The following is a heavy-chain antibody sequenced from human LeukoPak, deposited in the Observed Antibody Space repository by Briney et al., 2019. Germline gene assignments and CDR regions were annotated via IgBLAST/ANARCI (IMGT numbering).Heavy chain of an antibody. CDR2: IIPIFGTA. J-gene: IGHJ3*02. V-gene: IGHV1-69*13. CDR3: ARGRDIVVVPAAIPDAFDI. Sequence: ASVKVSCKASGGTFSSYAISWVRQAPGQGLEWMGGIIPIFGTANYAQKFQGRATITADESTSTAYMELSSLRSEDTAVYYCARGRDIVVVPAAIPDAFDIWGQGTMVTVSS. D-gene: IGHD2-2*01. CDR1: GGTFSSYA.